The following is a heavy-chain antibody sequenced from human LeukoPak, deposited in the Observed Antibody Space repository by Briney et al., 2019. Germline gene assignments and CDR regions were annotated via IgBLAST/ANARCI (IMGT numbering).Heavy chain of an antibody. J-gene: IGHJ6*04. CDR3: TPDGGTGFADV. Sequence: PAESLTLSCAVYGVSFSGSAMRWVRQPSGKGLGWVGGIRSGANSYATPYVASVKGRFTISRDDSKNTAYLQMNSLKTEGTAVYFCTPDGGTGFADVRGEGTTVTVSS. V-gene: IGHV3-73*01. CDR1: GVSFSGSA. CDR2: IRSGANSYAT. D-gene: IGHD1-7*01.